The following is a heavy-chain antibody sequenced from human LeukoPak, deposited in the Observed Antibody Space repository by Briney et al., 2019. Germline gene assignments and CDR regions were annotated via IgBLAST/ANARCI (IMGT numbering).Heavy chain of an antibody. CDR2: ISWNSGSI. V-gene: IGHV3-9*01. CDR1: GFTFDDYA. J-gene: IGHJ4*02. CDR3: ATGGVRGVIIDY. D-gene: IGHD3-10*01. Sequence: PGGSLRLSCAASGFTFDDYAMHWVRQAPGKGLEWVSGISWNSGSIGYADSVKGRFTISRDNAKNSLYLQMNSLRAEDTALYYCATGGVRGVIIDYWGQGTLVTVSS.